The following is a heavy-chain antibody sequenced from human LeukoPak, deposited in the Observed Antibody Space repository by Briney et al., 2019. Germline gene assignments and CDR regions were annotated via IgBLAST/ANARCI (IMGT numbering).Heavy chain of an antibody. V-gene: IGHV1-2*02. CDR3: ASYSGSYYGAPLRYDY. CDR2: INPNSGGT. J-gene: IGHJ4*02. CDR1: GYTFTGYY. D-gene: IGHD1-26*01. Sequence: ASVTVSCTASGYTFTGYYMHWVRQAPGQGLEWMGWINPNSGGTNYAQKFQGRVTMTRDTSISTAYMELSRLRSDDTAVYYCASYSGSYYGAPLRYDYWGQGTLVTVSS.